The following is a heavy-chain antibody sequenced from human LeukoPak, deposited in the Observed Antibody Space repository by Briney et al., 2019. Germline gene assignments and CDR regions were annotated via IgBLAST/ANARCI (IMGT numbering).Heavy chain of an antibody. CDR1: GFTFSSYS. CDR3: ATGWYCSGDSCHGWYFDL. J-gene: IGHJ2*01. D-gene: IGHD2-15*01. V-gene: IGHV3-48*04. CDR2: ITSSGGTI. Sequence: GGSLRLSCAASGFTFSSYSMNWVRQAPGKGLEWVSYITSSGGTIYYADSVKGRFTISRDNAKNSLYLQMNSLRAEDTAVYYCATGWYCSGDSCHGWYFDLWGRGTLVTVSS.